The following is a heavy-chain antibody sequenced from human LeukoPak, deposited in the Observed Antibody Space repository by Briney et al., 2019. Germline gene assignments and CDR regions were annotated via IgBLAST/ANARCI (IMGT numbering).Heavy chain of an antibody. CDR2: ISYDGSSK. V-gene: IGHV3-30*19. J-gene: IGHJ3*02. D-gene: IGHD5-18*01. CDR1: GFTFSSYG. CDR3: ARARSSYGYGDAFDI. Sequence: PGGSLRLSCAASGFTFSSYGMHWVRQAPGKGLEWVAVISYDGSSKYYADSVKGRFTISRDNSKNTLYLQMNSLRAEDTAVYYCARARSSYGYGDAFDIWGKGQWSPSLQ.